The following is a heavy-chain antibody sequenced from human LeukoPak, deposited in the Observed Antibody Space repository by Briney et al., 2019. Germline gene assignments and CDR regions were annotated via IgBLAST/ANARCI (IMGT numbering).Heavy chain of an antibody. J-gene: IGHJ6*02. CDR2: FYSGGAT. Sequence: GGSLRLSCAASGFIVSANYMSWVRQTPGKGLEWVSIFYSGGATFYVDSVKGRFTISRDNSKNMLYLQMNSLRAEDTAVYYCARGRGLDIWGQGTTVTVSS. CDR1: GFIVSANY. CDR3: ARGRGLDI. D-gene: IGHD2-15*01. V-gene: IGHV3-53*01.